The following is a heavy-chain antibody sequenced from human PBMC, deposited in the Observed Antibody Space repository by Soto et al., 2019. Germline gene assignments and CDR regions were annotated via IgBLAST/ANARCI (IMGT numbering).Heavy chain of an antibody. CDR3: ASTISGSPGWYCDL. CDR2: ISAYNGNT. V-gene: IGHV1-18*01. J-gene: IGHJ2*01. CDR1: GYTFTSYG. Sequence: QVQLVQSGAEVKKPGASVNVSCKASGYTFTSYGIRWVRPSPGQGLEWMGWISAYNGNTNYAQKLQGRVTRTTDTSTRRADRVLRRLRSDDTAVYYFASTISGSPGWYCDLVGRGNLVTGS. D-gene: IGHD2-2*01.